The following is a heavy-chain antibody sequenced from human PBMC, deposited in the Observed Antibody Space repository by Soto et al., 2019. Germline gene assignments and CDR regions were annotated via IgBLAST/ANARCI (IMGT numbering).Heavy chain of an antibody. CDR3: ARGPKKGYYDSSGYHNSPFDY. CDR1: GGSFSGYY. J-gene: IGHJ4*02. Sequence: SETLSLTCAVYGGSFSGYYWSWIRQPPGRGLEWIGEINHSGSTNYNPSLKSRVTISVDTSKNQFSLKLSSVTAADTAVYYCARGPKKGYYDSSGYHNSPFDYWGQGTLVTVSS. CDR2: INHSGST. V-gene: IGHV4-34*01. D-gene: IGHD3-22*01.